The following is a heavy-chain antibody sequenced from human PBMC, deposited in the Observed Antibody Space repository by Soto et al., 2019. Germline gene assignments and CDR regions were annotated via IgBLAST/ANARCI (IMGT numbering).Heavy chain of an antibody. CDR3: ARDLVDTAMGDHEDAFDI. J-gene: IGHJ3*02. Sequence: GGSLRLSCAASGFTFSSYAMHWVRQAPGKGLEWVAVISYDGSNKYYADSVKGRFTISRDNSKNTLYLQMNSLRAEDTAVYYCARDLVDTAMGDHEDAFDIWGQGTMVTVSS. CDR1: GFTFSSYA. V-gene: IGHV3-30-3*01. D-gene: IGHD5-18*01. CDR2: ISYDGSNK.